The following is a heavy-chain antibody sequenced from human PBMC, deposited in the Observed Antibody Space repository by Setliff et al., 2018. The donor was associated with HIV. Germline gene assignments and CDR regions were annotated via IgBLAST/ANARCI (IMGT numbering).Heavy chain of an antibody. CDR3: ARASYYYDSSGWVDY. D-gene: IGHD3-22*01. CDR2: INEQGGIT. CDR1: GFIFKTYW. Sequence: GGSLRLSCAASGFIFKTYWMHWVRQVPGKGLVWVSRINEQGGITDYADSVKGRFTISRDNAKNTLYLQMHSLRAEDTAVYYCARASYYYDSSGWVDYWGQGTLVTAPQ. J-gene: IGHJ4*02. V-gene: IGHV3-74*01.